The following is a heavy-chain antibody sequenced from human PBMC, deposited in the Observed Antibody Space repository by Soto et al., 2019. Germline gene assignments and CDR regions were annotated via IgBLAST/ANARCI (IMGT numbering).Heavy chain of an antibody. J-gene: IGHJ6*02. CDR2: IYPGDSDT. Sequence: EVQLVQSGAEVKKPGESLKISCKGSGYTFTNYWIGWVRQKPGKGLEWMGIIYPGDSDTRYSPSFQGQVTISADKSINTAYLLWSSLKAADTAMYYCARARRGYSGYILGIQYFYYGLDVWGQGTTVTVSS. CDR3: ARARRGYSGYILGIQYFYYGLDV. D-gene: IGHD5-12*01. V-gene: IGHV5-51*03. CDR1: GYTFTNYW.